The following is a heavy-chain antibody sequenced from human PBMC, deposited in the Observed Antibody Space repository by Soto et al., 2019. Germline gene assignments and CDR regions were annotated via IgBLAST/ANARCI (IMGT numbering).Heavy chain of an antibody. V-gene: IGHV3-30*18. D-gene: IGHD1-20*01. J-gene: IGHJ6*02. CDR3: AKEAVYGRVMDV. CDR1: GFTFSSYG. Sequence: QVQLVESGGGVVQPGRSLRLSCAASGFTFSSYGMHWVRQAPGKGLEWVAVISYDGSNKYYADSVKGRFTISRDNSKNTLYLQMNSLRAEDTAVYYCAKEAVYGRVMDVWGQGTTVTVS. CDR2: ISYDGSNK.